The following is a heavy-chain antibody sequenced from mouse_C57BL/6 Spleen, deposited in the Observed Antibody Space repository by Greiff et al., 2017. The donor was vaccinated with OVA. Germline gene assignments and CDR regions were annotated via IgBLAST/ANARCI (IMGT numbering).Heavy chain of an antibody. J-gene: IGHJ3*01. CDR3: ASNYGSWFAY. CDR2: IDPSDSYT. D-gene: IGHD1-1*01. V-gene: IGHV1-50*01. CDR1: GYTFTSYW. Sequence: QVQLQQSGAELVKPGASVKLSCKASGYTFTSYWMQWVKQRPGQGLEWIGEIDPSDSYTNYNQKFKGKATLTVDTSSSTAYMQLSSLTSEDSAVYYCASNYGSWFAYWGQGTLVTVSA.